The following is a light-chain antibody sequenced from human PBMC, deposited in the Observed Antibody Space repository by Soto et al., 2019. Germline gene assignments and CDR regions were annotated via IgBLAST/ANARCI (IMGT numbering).Light chain of an antibody. Sequence: AIRMTQSPSSFSASTGDRVTITCRASQGISSYLAWYQQKPGKAPKLLIYAASTLQSGVPSRFSRSGSGKDFTLTISCLQSEDFATYYCQQYYSYPKTFGQGTKVEIK. V-gene: IGKV1-8*01. J-gene: IGKJ1*01. CDR3: QQYYSYPKT. CDR2: AAS. CDR1: QGISSY.